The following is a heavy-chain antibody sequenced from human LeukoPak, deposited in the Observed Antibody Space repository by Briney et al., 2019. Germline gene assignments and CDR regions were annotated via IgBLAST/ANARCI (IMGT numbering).Heavy chain of an antibody. D-gene: IGHD4-17*01. V-gene: IGHV1-18*01. CDR2: ISAYNGNT. Sequence: ASVKFSCKASGYTFTSYGISWVRQAPGQGLEWMGWISAYNGNTNYAQKLQGRVTMTTDTSTSAAYMELRSLRSDDTAVYYCVSLRRSVDYWGQGTLVTVSS. J-gene: IGHJ4*02. CDR3: VSLRRSVDY. CDR1: GYTFTSYG.